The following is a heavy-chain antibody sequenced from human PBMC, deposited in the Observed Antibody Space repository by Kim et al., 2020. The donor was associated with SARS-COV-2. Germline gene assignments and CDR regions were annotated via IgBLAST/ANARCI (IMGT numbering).Heavy chain of an antibody. D-gene: IGHD2-15*01. V-gene: IGHV4-39*01. Sequence: SETLSLTCTVSGGSISSSSYYWGWIRQPPGKGLEWIGSIYYSGSTYYNPSLKSRVTISVDTSKNQFSLKLSSVTAADTAVYYCARRYCSGGSCYSVRLDNWFDPWGQGTLVTVSS. CDR3: ARRYCSGGSCYSVRLDNWFDP. J-gene: IGHJ5*02. CDR2: IYYSGST. CDR1: GGSISSSSYY.